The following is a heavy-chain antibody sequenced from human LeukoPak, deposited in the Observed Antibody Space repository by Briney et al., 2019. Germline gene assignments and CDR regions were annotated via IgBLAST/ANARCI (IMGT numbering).Heavy chain of an antibody. CDR1: GGYISSGSYY. CDR2: SYTSGST. V-gene: IGHV4-61*09. Sequence: PSQTLPLTCTVSGGYISSGSYYWSWIRQPAGKGLEWIGHSYTSGSTNYNPSLKSRVTISLDTSNNQFSLKLSSVTAADTAVYYCARAFSIRGVRYFDYWGQGTLVTVFS. D-gene: IGHD3-10*01. CDR3: ARAFSIRGVRYFDY. J-gene: IGHJ4*02.